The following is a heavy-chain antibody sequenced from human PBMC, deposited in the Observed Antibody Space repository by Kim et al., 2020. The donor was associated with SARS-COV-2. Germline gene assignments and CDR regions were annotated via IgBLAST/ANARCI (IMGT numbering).Heavy chain of an antibody. CDR2: IYPGDSDT. CDR1: GYSFATDW. J-gene: IGHJ4*02. Sequence: GESLKISCKGSGYSFATDWIGWVRQMPGKGLEWMGIIYPGDSDTRYSPSFQGQVTISADKSISTAYLQWNSLKASDTATYYCARKFYFDFWGQGTLVTVSS. V-gene: IGHV5-51*01. CDR3: ARKFYFDF.